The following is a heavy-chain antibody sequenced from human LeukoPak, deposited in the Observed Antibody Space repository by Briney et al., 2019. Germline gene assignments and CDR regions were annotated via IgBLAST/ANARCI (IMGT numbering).Heavy chain of an antibody. D-gene: IGHD2-2*01. V-gene: IGHV3-48*04. CDR2: ISSSGSTI. CDR1: GYSFTSYW. Sequence: GESLKISCKGSGYSFTSYWIGWVRQAPGKGLEWVSYISSSGSTIYYADSVKGRFTISRDNAKNSLYLQMNSLRAEDTAVFYCARLPAYCSSTSCYVDYWGQGTLVTVSS. CDR3: ARLPAYCSSTSCYVDY. J-gene: IGHJ4*02.